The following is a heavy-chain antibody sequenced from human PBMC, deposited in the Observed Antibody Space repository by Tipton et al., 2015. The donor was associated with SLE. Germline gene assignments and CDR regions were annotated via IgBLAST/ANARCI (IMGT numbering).Heavy chain of an antibody. CDR1: GFTVTSNY. D-gene: IGHD5-12*01. V-gene: IGHV3-53*05. CDR2: IYSGGST. Sequence: SLRLSCAASGFTVTSNYMSWVRQAPGKGLEWVSLIYSGGSTYYADSVKGRFTISRDNSKNTLYLQMNSLRTEDTAIYFCAKANGYEFDYWGQGTLVTVSS. CDR3: AKANGYEFDY. J-gene: IGHJ4*02.